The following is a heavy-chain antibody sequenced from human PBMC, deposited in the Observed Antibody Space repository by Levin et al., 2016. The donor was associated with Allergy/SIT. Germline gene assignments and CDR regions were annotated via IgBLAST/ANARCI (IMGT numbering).Heavy chain of an antibody. D-gene: IGHD1-20*01. CDR3: ARALKYNWNRPGY. Sequence: ASVKVSCKASGYTFTSYGVSWVRQAPGQGLEWMGWISGYNGNTKYPQNLQGRVTMTRNTSISTAYMELSSLRSEDTAVYYCARALKYNWNRPGYWGQGTLVTVSS. CDR2: ISGYNGNT. V-gene: IGHV1-18*01. CDR1: GYTFTSYG. J-gene: IGHJ4*02.